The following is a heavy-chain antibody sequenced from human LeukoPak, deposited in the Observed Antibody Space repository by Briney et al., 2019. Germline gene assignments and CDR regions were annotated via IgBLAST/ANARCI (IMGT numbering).Heavy chain of an antibody. V-gene: IGHV4-39*01. CDR3: ARHVEGTTRDT. D-gene: IGHD5-12*01. J-gene: IGHJ3*02. Sequence: IPSETLSLTCIVSDGSISSRNYYWGWIRQPPGKGLEWIASFSFTGGTNCKPSLKSRVTISVDTSKNRFSLNLRSVTAADTAVYYCARHVEGTTRDTWGQGTMVTVSS. CDR1: DGSISSRNYY. CDR2: FSFTGGT.